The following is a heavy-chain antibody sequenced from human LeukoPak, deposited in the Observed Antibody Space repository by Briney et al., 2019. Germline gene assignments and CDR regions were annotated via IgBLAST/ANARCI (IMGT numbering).Heavy chain of an antibody. J-gene: IGHJ4*02. Sequence: ASVKVSCKASGYTFTNYSISWVRQAPGQGLEWMGWISAYNGNTNYAQKLQGRVTMTTDTSTSTAYMELRSLRSDDTAVYYCARERYYYDSSGYYFSDYWGQGTLVTVSS. CDR1: GYTFTNYS. CDR2: ISAYNGNT. D-gene: IGHD3-22*01. V-gene: IGHV1-18*01. CDR3: ARERYYYDSSGYYFSDY.